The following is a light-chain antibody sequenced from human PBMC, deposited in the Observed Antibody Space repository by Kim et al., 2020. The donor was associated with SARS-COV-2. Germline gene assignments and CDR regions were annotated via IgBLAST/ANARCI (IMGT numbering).Light chain of an antibody. J-gene: IGLJ1*01. CDR1: RSDVGGYEY. CDR3: SSYTDSDTYV. V-gene: IGLV2-14*01. CDR2: DVN. Sequence: QSALTQPASVSGSPGQSITISCTGTRSDVGGYEYVSWYQQHPGKAPKLIIYDVNKRPSGVSNRFSGSKSGNTASLTISGLQAEDEADYYCSSYTDSDTYVFGIGTKVTVL.